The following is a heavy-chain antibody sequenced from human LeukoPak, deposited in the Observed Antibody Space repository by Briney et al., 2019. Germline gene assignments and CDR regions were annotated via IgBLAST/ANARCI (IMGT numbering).Heavy chain of an antibody. J-gene: IGHJ4*02. CDR2: ISGSGGST. D-gene: IGHD5-18*01. V-gene: IGHV3-23*01. CDR3: ARLPTGLDTAMVEDY. Sequence: GGSLRLSCAASGFTFSSYAMSWVRQAPGKGLEWVSAISGSGGSTYYADSVKGRFTISRDNSKNTLYLQMNSLRAEDTAVYYCARLPTGLDTAMVEDYWGQGTLVTVSS. CDR1: GFTFSSYA.